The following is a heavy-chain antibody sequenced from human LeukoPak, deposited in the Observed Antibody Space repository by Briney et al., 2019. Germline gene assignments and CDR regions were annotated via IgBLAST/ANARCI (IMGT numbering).Heavy chain of an antibody. CDR3: ARVNYYYGSGSYSYYYGMDV. CDR1: GYTFTGCY. Sequence: GASVKVSCRASGYTFTGCYMHWVRQAPGQGLEWMGWINPNSGGTGCAQKFQGRVTVARDTSIGTACMELSRLRSDDTAVYYCARVNYYYGSGSYSYYYGMDVWGQGTTVTVSS. D-gene: IGHD3-10*01. V-gene: IGHV1-2*02. CDR2: INPNSGGT. J-gene: IGHJ6*02.